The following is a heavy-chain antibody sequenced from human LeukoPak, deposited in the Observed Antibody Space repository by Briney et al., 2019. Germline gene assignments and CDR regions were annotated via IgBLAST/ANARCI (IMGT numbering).Heavy chain of an antibody. CDR1: GFTFSSYD. D-gene: IGHD5-12*01. CDR2: IGTAGDT. J-gene: IGHJ4*02. V-gene: IGHV3-13*04. CDR3: VRGTGYSAYDCDFDY. Sequence: GGSLRLFCAASGFTFSSYDMLWVRHATGKGLEWVSAIGTAGDTYYPGSVKGRFTISRENAKNSLYLQMNSLRAGDTAVYYCVRGTGYSAYDCDFDYWGRGTLVTVSS.